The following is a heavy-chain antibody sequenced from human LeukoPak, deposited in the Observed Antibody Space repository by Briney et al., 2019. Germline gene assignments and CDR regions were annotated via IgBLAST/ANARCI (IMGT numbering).Heavy chain of an antibody. D-gene: IGHD1-26*01. V-gene: IGHV3-53*01. CDR2: IYSGGNT. Sequence: GGSLRLSCAASGFTVSSNYMSWFRQAPGKGLEWVSVIYSGGNTYYSDSVTGRFSISRDSSKSSLYLQMNSLRAEDTAVYYCARDPYSGSYGAYYYYYMDVWGKGTTVTISS. CDR3: ARDPYSGSYGAYYYYYMDV. CDR1: GFTVSSNY. J-gene: IGHJ6*03.